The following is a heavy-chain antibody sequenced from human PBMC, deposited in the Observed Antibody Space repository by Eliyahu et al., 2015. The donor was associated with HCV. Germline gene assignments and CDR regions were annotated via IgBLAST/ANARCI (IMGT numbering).Heavy chain of an antibody. Sequence: QVQLVESGGGVVQPGRSLRLSCAASGFTFSSYGMHWVRQAPGKGLEWVAVISYDGSNKYYADSVKGRFTISRDNSKNTLYLQMNSLRAEDTAVYYCAKDLIPGIAAAGTFDYWGQGTLVTVSS. D-gene: IGHD6-13*01. CDR1: GFTFSSYG. V-gene: IGHV3-30*18. J-gene: IGHJ4*02. CDR2: ISYDGSNK. CDR3: AKDLIPGIAAAGTFDY.